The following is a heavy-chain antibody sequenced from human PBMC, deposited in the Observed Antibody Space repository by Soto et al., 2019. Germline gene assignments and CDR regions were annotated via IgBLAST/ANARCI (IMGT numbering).Heavy chain of an antibody. D-gene: IGHD6-13*01. J-gene: IGHJ6*02. CDR3: ARDMYSSSWYFYYYSMDV. V-gene: IGHV3-23*01. Sequence: EVQLLESGGGLVQPGGSLRVSCAASGFTFSSYAMSWVRQAPGKGLEWVSAISGSGGSTYYADSVTGRFTISRDNSKNTLYLQMNSLRAEDTAVYYCARDMYSSSWYFYYYSMDVWGQGTTVTVSS. CDR1: GFTFSSYA. CDR2: ISGSGGST.